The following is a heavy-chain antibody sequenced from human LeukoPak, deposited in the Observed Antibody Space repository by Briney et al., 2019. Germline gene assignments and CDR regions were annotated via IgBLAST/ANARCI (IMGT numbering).Heavy chain of an antibody. CDR3: ARIPYSSGWHFDY. CDR1: GGSISSGDYY. D-gene: IGHD6-19*01. Sequence: SETLSLTCTVSGGSISSGDYYWSWIRQPPGKGLEWIAYIYYSGYTYYNPSLQSRVTISVDTSKNQFSLKLSSVTAADTAVYYCARIPYSSGWHFDYWGQGTLVTVSS. J-gene: IGHJ4*02. V-gene: IGHV4-30-4*01. CDR2: IYYSGYT.